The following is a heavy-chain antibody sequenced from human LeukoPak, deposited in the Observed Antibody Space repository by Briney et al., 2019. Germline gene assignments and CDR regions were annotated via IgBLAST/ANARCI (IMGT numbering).Heavy chain of an antibody. CDR2: IYYSGST. V-gene: IGHV4-39*01. D-gene: IGHD3-22*01. Sequence: PSEALSLTCTVSGGSISSTSYYWGWIRQPPGKGLEWIGSIYYSGSTYYNASLKSRGTVSVDTSKNQFSLKLGSVTAADTAMYYCARPAGGYFPYFDYWGQGPLVTVSS. CDR1: GGSISSTSYY. CDR3: ARPAGGYFPYFDY. J-gene: IGHJ4*02.